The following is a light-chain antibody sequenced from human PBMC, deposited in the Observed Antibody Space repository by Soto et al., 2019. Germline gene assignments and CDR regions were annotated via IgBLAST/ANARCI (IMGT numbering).Light chain of an antibody. CDR1: QRISTN. CDR2: GAS. Sequence: EIVMTQSPATLSVSPGERATLSCRASQRISTNLAWYQQKPGQAPRLLIYGASTRATGIPARFSGSGSGTEFTLTISSLQSEDFAVYYCHHYNNWPPWTLGQGTKVDIK. J-gene: IGKJ1*01. V-gene: IGKV3-15*01. CDR3: HHYNNWPPWT.